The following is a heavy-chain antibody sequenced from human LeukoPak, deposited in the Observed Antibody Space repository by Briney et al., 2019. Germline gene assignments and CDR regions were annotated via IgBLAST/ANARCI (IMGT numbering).Heavy chain of an antibody. CDR1: GFSFSTYA. J-gene: IGHJ4*02. CDR3: AKDRETTASGTFDY. CDR2: ISGSGGIT. D-gene: IGHD6-13*01. V-gene: IGHV3-23*01. Sequence: GGSLRLSCAASGFSFSTYAMSWARQAPGKGLEWVSAISGSGGITYYADSVKGRFTISRDNSNNTLYLQMNSLRAEDTGVYYCAKDRETTASGTFDYWGQGTLVTVSS.